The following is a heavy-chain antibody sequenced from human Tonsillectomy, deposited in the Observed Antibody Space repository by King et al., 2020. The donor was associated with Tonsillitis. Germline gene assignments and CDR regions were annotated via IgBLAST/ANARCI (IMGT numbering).Heavy chain of an antibody. CDR2: ISGDGGST. CDR3: AKDSTVAGTGYYYYYYMDV. D-gene: IGHD6-19*01. CDR1: GFTFDDYA. V-gene: IGHV3-43*02. J-gene: IGHJ6*03. Sequence: VQLVESGGGVVQPGGSLRLSCAASGFTFDDYAMHWVRQAPGKGLEWVSLISGDGGSTYYAESVKGRFTISRDNSKNSLYLQMNSLRTEDTALYYCAKDSTVAGTGYYYYYYMDVWGKGTTVTVSS.